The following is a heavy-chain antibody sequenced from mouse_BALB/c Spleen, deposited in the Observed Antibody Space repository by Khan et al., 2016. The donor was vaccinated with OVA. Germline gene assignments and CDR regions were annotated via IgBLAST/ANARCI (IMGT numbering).Heavy chain of an antibody. CDR2: KVYDGSN. V-gene: IGHV3-6*02. CDR3: AGGGRWFAH. CDR1: GYSITSGYY. J-gene: IGHJ3*01. D-gene: IGHD3-3*01. Sequence: EVQLQESGPGLVKPSQSLSLTCSVTGYSITSGYYWNWIRQFPGNKLEWMGYKVYDGSNNYNPSLKNRISITRDTSKNQFFLQLNSVTTEDTATYCWAGGGRWFAHWGQGTLVTVSA.